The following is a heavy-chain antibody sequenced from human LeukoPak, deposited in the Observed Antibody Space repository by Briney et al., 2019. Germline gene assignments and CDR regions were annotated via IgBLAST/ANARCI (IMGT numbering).Heavy chain of an antibody. Sequence: PGGSLRLSCAASGFTFSSYGMHWVRQAPGKGLEWVAVISDGGSKRYYTNSVKGRFTVSRDNSKNTLYLQMNSLRAEDTAVYYCARDTTVVTSHFDYWGQGTLVTVSS. J-gene: IGHJ4*02. CDR2: ISDGGSKR. D-gene: IGHD4-23*01. CDR3: ARDTTVVTSHFDY. V-gene: IGHV3-30*03. CDR1: GFTFSSYG.